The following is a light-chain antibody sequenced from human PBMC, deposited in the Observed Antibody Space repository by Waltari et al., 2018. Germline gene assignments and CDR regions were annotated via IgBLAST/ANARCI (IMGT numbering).Light chain of an antibody. CDR2: DVS. J-gene: IGLJ2*01. CDR3: SSYTSGSTVI. CDR1: SSDVGGYNY. Sequence: QSALTQPASVSGSPGQSIAISCTGTSSDVGGYNYVSWYQQYPGRAPKLMISDVSKRPSGVSNRFSGSKSGNTASLTISGLQAADEADYYCSSYTSGSTVIFGGGTKLTVL. V-gene: IGLV2-14*03.